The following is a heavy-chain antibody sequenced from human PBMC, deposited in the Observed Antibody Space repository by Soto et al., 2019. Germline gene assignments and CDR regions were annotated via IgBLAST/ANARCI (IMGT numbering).Heavy chain of an antibody. D-gene: IGHD1-7*01. V-gene: IGHV3-15*01. CDR2: IKSKTDGGTT. Sequence: EVQLVESGGGLVKPGGSLRLSCAASGFTFSNAWMSWVRQAPGKGLEWVGRIKSKTDGGTTDYAAPVKGRFTISRDDSKNTLYLQMNSLKTEDTAVYYCTTDPDQGWNYSNLLFDYWGQGTLVTVSS. CDR3: TTDPDQGWNYSNLLFDY. J-gene: IGHJ4*02. CDR1: GFTFSNAW.